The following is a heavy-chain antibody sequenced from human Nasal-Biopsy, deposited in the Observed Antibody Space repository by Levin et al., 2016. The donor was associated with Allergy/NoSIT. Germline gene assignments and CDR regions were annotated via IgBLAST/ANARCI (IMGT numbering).Heavy chain of an antibody. J-gene: IGHJ4*02. V-gene: IGHV3-23*01. CDR3: ARDFSKWSYGVGTAWDF. CDR2: FSGTGGST. D-gene: IGHD4/OR15-4a*01. CDR1: GFTFSSYA. Sequence: GESLKISCAASGFTFSSYALIWVRQAPGKGLEWVSGFSGTGGSTYYADSVRGRFSISRDNSKNTLYLQLNYLQVEDTAVYYCARDFSKWSYGVGTAWDFWGLGTLVTVSS.